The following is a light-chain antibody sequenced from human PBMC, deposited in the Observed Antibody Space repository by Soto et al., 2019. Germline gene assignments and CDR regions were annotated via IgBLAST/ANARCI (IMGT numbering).Light chain of an antibody. CDR2: NNN. CDR1: SSNIGSNP. J-gene: IGLJ2*01. V-gene: IGLV1-44*01. CDR3: AAWDDSLNGVL. Sequence: QAVVTQPPSASGTPGQRVTISCSGSSSNIGSNPVHWYQQVPGTAPKLLIHNNNQRPSGVPARFSDSKSGTSASLAISGLQSEDEADYYCAAWDDSLNGVLFGGGTKLTVL.